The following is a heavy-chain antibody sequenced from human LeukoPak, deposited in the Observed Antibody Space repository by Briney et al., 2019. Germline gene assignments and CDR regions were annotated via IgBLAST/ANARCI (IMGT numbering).Heavy chain of an antibody. CDR3: ARVSVWGSYRFDY. J-gene: IGHJ4*02. CDR2: INPNRGGT. CDR1: GYTFTGYY. Sequence: ASVKVSCKASGYTFTGYYMHWVRQAPGQGLEWMGWINPNRGGTNYAQKFQGRVTMTRDTSISTAYMELSRLRSDDTAVYYCARVSVWGSYRFDYWGQGTLVTVSS. V-gene: IGHV1-2*02. D-gene: IGHD3-16*02.